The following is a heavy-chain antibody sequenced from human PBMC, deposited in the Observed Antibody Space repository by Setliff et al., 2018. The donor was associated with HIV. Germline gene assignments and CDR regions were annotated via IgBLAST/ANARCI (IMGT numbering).Heavy chain of an antibody. CDR1: GFTLSSYA. CDR3: ARVRVAAVAPYFDF. V-gene: IGHV3-64*02. J-gene: IGHJ4*02. CDR2: MNSNGGST. Sequence: GGSLRLSCATYGFTLSSYAMYWVRQAPGKGLEYVSAMNSNGGSTYYADSVKGRFTISRDNSKSTVYLQMGSLRAEYMALYYCARVRVAAVAPYFDFWGQGALVTVSS. D-gene: IGHD6-13*01.